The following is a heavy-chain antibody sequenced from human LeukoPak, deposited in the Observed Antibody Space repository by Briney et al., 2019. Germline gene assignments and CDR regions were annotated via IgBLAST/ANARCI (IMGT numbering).Heavy chain of an antibody. CDR2: INSPGGST. CDR1: GFTFSSYA. V-gene: IGHV3-23*01. CDR3: ARDFGSGSYWYYYYYGMDV. D-gene: IGHD3-10*01. Sequence: GGSLRLSCAASGFTFSSYAMSWVRQAPGKGLEWVSAINSPGGSTYYADSVKGRFTISRDNSKNTLYLQMNSLRAEDTAVYYCARDFGSGSYWYYYYYGMDVWGQGTTVTVSS. J-gene: IGHJ6*02.